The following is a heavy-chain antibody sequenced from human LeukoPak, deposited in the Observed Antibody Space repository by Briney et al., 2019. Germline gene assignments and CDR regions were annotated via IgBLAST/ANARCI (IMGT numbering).Heavy chain of an antibody. V-gene: IGHV1-2*02. CDR3: ARDREDYYDSSGYPLEYNWFDP. D-gene: IGHD3-22*01. CDR1: GYTFTGYY. J-gene: IGHJ5*02. Sequence: ASVKVSCKASGYTFTGYYMHWVRQAPGQGLEWMGWINPNSGGTNYAQKFQGRVTMTRDTSISTAYMELSRLRYDDTAVYYCARDREDYYDSSGYPLEYNWFDPWGQGTLVTVSS. CDR2: INPNSGGT.